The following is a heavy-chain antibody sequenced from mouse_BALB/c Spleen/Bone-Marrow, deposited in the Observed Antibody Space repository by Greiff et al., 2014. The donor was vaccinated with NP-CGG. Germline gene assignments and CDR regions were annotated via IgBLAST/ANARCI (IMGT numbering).Heavy chain of an antibody. D-gene: IGHD2-4*01. Sequence: VQLQQSGPGLVKPSQSLSLTCTVTGYSITSDYAWNWIRQFPESKLEWMGYISYSGSTSYNPSLKSRISITRDTSKNQFFLQLNSATTEDTATYYCARDDYGVWGAGTTVTVSS. J-gene: IGHJ1*01. CDR2: ISYSGST. V-gene: IGHV3-2*02. CDR3: ARDDYGV. CDR1: GYSITSDYA.